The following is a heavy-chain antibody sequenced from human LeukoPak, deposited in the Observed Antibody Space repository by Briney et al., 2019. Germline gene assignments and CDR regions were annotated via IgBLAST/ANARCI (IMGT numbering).Heavy chain of an antibody. D-gene: IGHD6-19*01. CDR2: IGVSGGRR. Sequence: GGSLRLSCAASGFTFNNYAMTWVRQAPGKGLEWVSSIGVSGGRRYYADSVKGRFTISRDNSKNTLYLQMNSLRAEDTAVYYCAKDSGWPFDYWGQGTLVTVSS. V-gene: IGHV3-23*01. J-gene: IGHJ4*02. CDR1: GFTFNNYA. CDR3: AKDSGWPFDY.